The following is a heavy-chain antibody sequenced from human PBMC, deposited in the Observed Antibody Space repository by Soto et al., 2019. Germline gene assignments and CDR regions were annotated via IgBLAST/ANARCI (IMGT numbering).Heavy chain of an antibody. CDR2: IIPIFGTA. J-gene: IGHJ5*02. CDR3: ARPMLYYYDSSGQSAWFDP. CDR1: GGTFNSYA. D-gene: IGHD3-22*01. V-gene: IGHV1-69*12. Sequence: QVQLVQSGAEVKKPGSSVKVSCKASGGTFNSYAISWVRQAPGQGLEWMGGIIPIFGTAKYAQKFQGRVTITADETTSTAYMELSSLRSEDTAVYYCARPMLYYYDSSGQSAWFDPWGQGTLVTVSS.